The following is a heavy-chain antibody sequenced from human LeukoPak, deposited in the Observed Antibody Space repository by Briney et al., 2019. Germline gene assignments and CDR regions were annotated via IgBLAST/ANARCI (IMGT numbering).Heavy chain of an antibody. Sequence: HPGGSLRLSCAASGFTVSSNHMSWVRQGPGKGLEWVSVIYSGGSTYYADSVKGRFTISRDNSKNTLYLQMNSLRAEDTAVYYCASHSSSWYGFDYWGQGTLVTVSS. CDR2: IYSGGST. D-gene: IGHD6-13*01. J-gene: IGHJ4*02. CDR1: GFTVSSNH. V-gene: IGHV3-53*01. CDR3: ASHSSSWYGFDY.